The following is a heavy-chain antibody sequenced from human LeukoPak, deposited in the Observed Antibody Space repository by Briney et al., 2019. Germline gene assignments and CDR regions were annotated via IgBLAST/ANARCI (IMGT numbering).Heavy chain of an antibody. J-gene: IGHJ4*02. CDR2: IYYSGST. CDR1: GGSISSYY. D-gene: IGHD3-16*02. CDR3: AREASAYDYVWGSYRAFDY. V-gene: IGHV4-59*01. Sequence: SETLSLTCTVSGGSISSYYWSWIRQPPGKGLEWIGCIYYSGSTNYNPSLKSRVTISVDTSKNQFSLKLSSVTAADTAVYYCAREASAYDYVWGSYRAFDYWGQGTLVTVSS.